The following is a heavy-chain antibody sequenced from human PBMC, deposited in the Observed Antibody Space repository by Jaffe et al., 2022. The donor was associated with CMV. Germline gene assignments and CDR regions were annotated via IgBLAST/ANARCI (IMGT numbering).Heavy chain of an antibody. CDR3: TSRIPGIHTGPPYFFGY. CDR2: IRSKGNNYAT. D-gene: IGHD5-18*01. V-gene: IGHV3-73*02. CDR1: GFTFSDSA. Sequence: EVQLVESGGGLVQPGGSLKLSCAASGFTFSDSAMHWVRQASGKGLEWVGRIRSKGNNYATTYAASVKGRFTISRDDSKTTAYLQMNSLRTEDTAVYYCTSRIPGIHTGPPYFFGYWGQGALVTVSS. J-gene: IGHJ4*02.